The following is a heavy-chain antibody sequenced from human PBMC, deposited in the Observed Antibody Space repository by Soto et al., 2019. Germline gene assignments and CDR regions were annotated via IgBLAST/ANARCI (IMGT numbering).Heavy chain of an antibody. CDR3: ARPGIAAERRKDDAFDI. CDR1: GYSFTSYW. V-gene: IGHV5-51*01. Sequence: GESLKISCKGSGYSFTSYWIGWVRQMPGKGLEWMGIIYPGDSDTRYSPSFQGQVTISADKSISTAYLQWSSLKASDTAMYYCARPGIAAERRKDDAFDIWGQGTMVTVSS. D-gene: IGHD6-13*01. J-gene: IGHJ3*02. CDR2: IYPGDSDT.